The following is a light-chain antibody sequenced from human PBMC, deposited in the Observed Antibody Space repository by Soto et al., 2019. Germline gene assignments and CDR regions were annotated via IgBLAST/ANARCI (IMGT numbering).Light chain of an antibody. V-gene: IGKV3-11*01. Sequence: EIVMTQSPATLSVSPGERATLSCRASQSVSSNLAWYQQKPGQAPRLIXYGASTRATDIPARFSGSGSGTDFTLTISSLEPEDFAVYYCQQRSKRPPITFGQGTRLEIK. CDR3: QQRSKRPPIT. J-gene: IGKJ5*01. CDR2: GAS. CDR1: QSVSSN.